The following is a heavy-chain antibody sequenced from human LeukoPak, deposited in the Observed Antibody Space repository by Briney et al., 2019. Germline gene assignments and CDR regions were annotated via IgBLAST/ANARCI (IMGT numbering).Heavy chain of an antibody. D-gene: IGHD4-23*01. CDR1: GGSFSGYY. CDR3: ARGPNYGGNSKYFDY. Sequence: PSATLSLTCAVYGGSFSGYYWSWIRQPPGKGLEWIGEINHSGSTNYNPSLKSRVTISVDTSKNQFSLKLSSVTAADTAVYYCARGPNYGGNSKYFDYWGQGTLVTVSS. CDR2: INHSGST. J-gene: IGHJ4*02. V-gene: IGHV4-34*01.